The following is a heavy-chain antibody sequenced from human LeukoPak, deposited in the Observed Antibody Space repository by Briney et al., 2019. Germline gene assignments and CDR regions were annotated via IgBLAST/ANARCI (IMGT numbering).Heavy chain of an antibody. V-gene: IGHV3-7*03. CDR3: STTYYYDSSEGY. CDR2: IKEDGSEK. Sequence: GGSLRLSCAASGLNFSSRWMNWVRQAPGQGLEWVASIKEDGSEKHYVDSVKGRFTISRDNGKNSLYLQMNSLRAEDTAVYYCSTTYYYDSSEGYWGQGTLVTVSS. J-gene: IGHJ4*02. CDR1: GLNFSSRW. D-gene: IGHD3-22*01.